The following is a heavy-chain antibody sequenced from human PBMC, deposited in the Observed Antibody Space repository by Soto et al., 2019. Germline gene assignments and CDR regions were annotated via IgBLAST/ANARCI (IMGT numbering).Heavy chain of an antibody. J-gene: IGHJ4*02. D-gene: IGHD3-16*01. Sequence: PSQTLSLTCAISGDSVSGNSAAWNWIRQSPSRGLEWLGRTYYRSKWYNDYAVSVKSRITVTPDTSKNQFSLHLNSVTPEDTAVYYCAGEFPYYESSGSYFDYWGQGALVTVSS. CDR1: GDSVSGNSAA. CDR3: AGEFPYYESSGSYFDY. CDR2: TYYRSKWYN. V-gene: IGHV6-1*01.